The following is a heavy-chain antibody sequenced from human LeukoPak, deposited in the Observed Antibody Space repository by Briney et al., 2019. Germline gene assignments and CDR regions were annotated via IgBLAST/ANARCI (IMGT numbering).Heavy chain of an antibody. Sequence: GASVKVSCTASGGTFSSYAISWVRQAPGQGLEWMGGIIPIFGTANYAQKFQGRVTITADESTSTAYLELSSLRSEDTAVFYCAREHDFLIGYGFGIWGQGTMVTVSS. CDR1: GGTFSSYA. J-gene: IGHJ3*02. V-gene: IGHV1-69*13. CDR3: AREHDFLIGYGFGI. D-gene: IGHD3-3*01. CDR2: IIPIFGTA.